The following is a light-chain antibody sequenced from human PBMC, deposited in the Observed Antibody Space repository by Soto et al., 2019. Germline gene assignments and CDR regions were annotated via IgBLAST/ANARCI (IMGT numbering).Light chain of an antibody. J-gene: IGKJ1*01. Sequence: EVVMTQSPATLSVSPGEGVTLSCRASQSVRSKVAWYQQKPGPXHRLVMSGAYTRATAIPARFSRSGSGTAFPPNISSLHYQDFPVYYCQQYNNWPRTFGPGTKGDIK. CDR1: QSVRSK. CDR3: QQYNNWPRT. V-gene: IGKV3-15*01. CDR2: GAY.